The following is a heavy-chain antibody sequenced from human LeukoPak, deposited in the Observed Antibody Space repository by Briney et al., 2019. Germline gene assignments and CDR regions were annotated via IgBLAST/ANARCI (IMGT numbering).Heavy chain of an antibody. CDR2: VHHSGTT. CDR3: ARGFASSWYYFDY. CDR1: GDSISSSHYY. D-gene: IGHD6-13*01. J-gene: IGHJ4*02. V-gene: IGHV4-39*07. Sequence: SETLSLTCTVSGDSISSSHYYWGWIRQSPGKGLEWIATVHHSGTTHNNPSLKSRVTMSLDTSKNQFSLRLSSVTAADTAIYFCARGFASSWYYFDYWGQGTLVTVSS.